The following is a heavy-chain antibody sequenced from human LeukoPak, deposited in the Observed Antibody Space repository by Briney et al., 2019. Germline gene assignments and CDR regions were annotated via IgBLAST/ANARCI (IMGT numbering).Heavy chain of an antibody. CDR2: IYSGGST. D-gene: IGHD4-11*01. CDR3: ARDTDYSNSFDY. CDR1: GFTVSSKY. J-gene: IGHJ4*02. Sequence: GGSLRLSCAASGFTVSSKYMSWVRQAPGKGLEWVSVIYSGGSTYYADSVKGRFTISRDNSKNTVYLQMNSLRAEDTAVYYCARDTDYSNSFDYWGQGTLVTVSS. V-gene: IGHV3-66*01.